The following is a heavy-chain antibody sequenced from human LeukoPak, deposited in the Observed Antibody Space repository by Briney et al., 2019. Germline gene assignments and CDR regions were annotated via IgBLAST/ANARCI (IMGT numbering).Heavy chain of an antibody. Sequence: ASVKVSCKASGGTFSSYAISWVRQAPGQGLEWMGGIIPIFGTANYAQKSQGRVTITADESTSTAYMELSSLRSEDTAVYYCARGGYCSGGSCYWAYWGQGTLVTVSS. J-gene: IGHJ4*02. CDR3: ARGGYCSGGSCYWAY. CDR1: GGTFSSYA. D-gene: IGHD2-15*01. V-gene: IGHV1-69*13. CDR2: IIPIFGTA.